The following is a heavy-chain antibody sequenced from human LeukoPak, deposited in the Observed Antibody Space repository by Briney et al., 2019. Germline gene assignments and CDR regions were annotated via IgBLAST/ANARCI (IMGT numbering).Heavy chain of an antibody. V-gene: IGHV4-38-2*02. CDR3: ARGLQYYDFWSGYPRYLDY. D-gene: IGHD3-3*01. CDR2: IYHSGST. J-gene: IGHJ4*02. CDR1: GYSIGSAYY. Sequence: ASETLSLTCTVSGYSIGSAYYWGWIRQPPGKGLEWIGHIYHSGSTSYNPSLKSRVTISLDTSKNQFSLKLSSVTAADTAVYYCARGLQYYDFWSGYPRYLDYWGQGTLVTVSS.